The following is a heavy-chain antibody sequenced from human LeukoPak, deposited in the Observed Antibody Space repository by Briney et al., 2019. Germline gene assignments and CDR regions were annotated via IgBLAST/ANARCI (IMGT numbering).Heavy chain of an antibody. CDR3: AGTGQERITMIRVFDY. CDR2: ISGSGGST. V-gene: IGHV3-23*01. D-gene: IGHD3-22*01. J-gene: IGHJ4*02. CDR1: GFTFSSYA. Sequence: PGGSLRLSCAASGFTFSSYAMSWVRQAPGKGLEWVSAISGSGGSTYYADSVKGRFTISRDNSKNTLYLQMNSLRAEDTAVYYCAGTGQERITMIRVFDYWGQGTLVTVSS.